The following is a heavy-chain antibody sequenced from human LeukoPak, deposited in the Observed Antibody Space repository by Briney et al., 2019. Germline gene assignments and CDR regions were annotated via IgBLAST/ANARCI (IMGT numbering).Heavy chain of an antibody. J-gene: IGHJ4*02. V-gene: IGHV3-23*01. Sequence: PGGSLRLSCAASGFTFRNYAMAWVRQAPGKGLEWVSSIRNFGETHYADSVRGRFIISRDNSQNTLYLQMNSLRAEDSALYYCANIPPFDHGDYAIRLDWGQGTLVTVSS. CDR3: ANIPPFDHGDYAIRLD. D-gene: IGHD4-17*01. CDR1: GFTFRNYA. CDR2: IRNFGET.